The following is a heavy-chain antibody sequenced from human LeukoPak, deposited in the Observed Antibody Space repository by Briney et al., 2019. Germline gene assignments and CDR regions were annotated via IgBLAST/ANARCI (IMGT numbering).Heavy chain of an antibody. CDR1: GFTFSSYG. Sequence: PGGSLRLSCAASGFTFSSYGMHWVRQAPGKGLEWVAVIWYDGSNKYYADSVKGRFTISRDNSKNTLYLQMNSLRAEDTAVYYCAREATSYSSSWGVLYFDYWGQGTLVTVSS. CDR3: AREATSYSSSWGVLYFDY. D-gene: IGHD6-13*01. J-gene: IGHJ4*02. CDR2: IWYDGSNK. V-gene: IGHV3-33*01.